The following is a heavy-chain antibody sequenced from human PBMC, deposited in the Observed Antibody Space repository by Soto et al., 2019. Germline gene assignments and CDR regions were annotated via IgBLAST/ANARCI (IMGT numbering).Heavy chain of an antibody. J-gene: IGHJ6*02. D-gene: IGHD4-17*01. CDR2: IRSKANSYAT. CDR3: TRFPVDYGDYPFYYYYYGMDV. Sequence: EVQLVESGGGLVQPGGSLKLSCAASGFTFSGSAMHWVRQASGKGLEWVGRIRSKANSYATAYAASVKGRFTISRDDSKTTAYLQMNSLKTEDTAVYYCTRFPVDYGDYPFYYYYYGMDVWGQGTTVTVSS. CDR1: GFTFSGSA. V-gene: IGHV3-73*01.